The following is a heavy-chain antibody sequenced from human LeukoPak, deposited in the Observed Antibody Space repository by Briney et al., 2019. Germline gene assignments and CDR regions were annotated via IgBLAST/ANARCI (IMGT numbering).Heavy chain of an antibody. V-gene: IGHV3-48*04. CDR2: ISSSSSTI. D-gene: IGHD6-19*01. CDR1: GFTFSSYG. CDR3: ARTGYSSGWSAYFDY. J-gene: IGHJ4*02. Sequence: GGSLRLSCAASGFTFSSYGMTWVRQAPGKGLEWVSYISSSSSTIYYADSVKGRFTISRDNAKNSLYLQMNSLRAEDTAVYFCARTGYSSGWSAYFDYWGQGTLVTVSS.